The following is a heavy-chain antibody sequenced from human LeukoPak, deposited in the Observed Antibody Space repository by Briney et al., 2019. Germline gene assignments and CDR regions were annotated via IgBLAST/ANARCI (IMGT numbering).Heavy chain of an antibody. J-gene: IGHJ3*01. Sequence: PSETLSLTCALSGGSINSGDYYWGWIRQPPGKGLEWIGFNSYSGNNYYSPSLKRRVTIPVDTSKNHFTLKLASVTAADTAVYYCARHYDSRGYFGDVWGQGAMVTVSS. CDR1: GGSINSGDYY. D-gene: IGHD3-22*01. V-gene: IGHV4-39*01. CDR2: NSYSGNN. CDR3: ARHYDSRGYFGDV.